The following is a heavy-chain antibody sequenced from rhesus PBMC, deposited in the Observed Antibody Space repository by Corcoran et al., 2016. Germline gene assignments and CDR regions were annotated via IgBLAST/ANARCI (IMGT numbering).Heavy chain of an antibody. CDR2: IGGSSGST. D-gene: IGHD3-28*01. Sequence: QVQLQESGPGVVKPSETLSLTSAVSGGSISGYYLLCWIPQPPGKGLEWIGYIGGSSGSTNYNPSLKNRVTISKDTSKNQFSLKLSSVTAADTAVYYCARELKWLDSLDYWGQGVLVTVSS. J-gene: IGHJ4*01. CDR3: ARELKWLDSLDY. V-gene: IGHV4-165*01. CDR1: GGSISGYY.